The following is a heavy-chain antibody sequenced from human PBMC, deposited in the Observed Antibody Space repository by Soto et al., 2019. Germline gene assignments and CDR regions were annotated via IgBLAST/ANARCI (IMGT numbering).Heavy chain of an antibody. CDR2: IYYSGST. V-gene: IGHV4-31*03. CDR3: ARVDSGLVITS. CDR1: GGSISSGGYY. D-gene: IGHD3-9*01. Sequence: PSETLSLTCTVSGGSISSGGYYWSWVRQHPGKGLEWIGYIYYSGSTYYNPSLKSRVTISVDTSKNQFSLKLSSVTAADTAVYYCARVDSGLVITSWGQGTLVTVSS. J-gene: IGHJ4*02.